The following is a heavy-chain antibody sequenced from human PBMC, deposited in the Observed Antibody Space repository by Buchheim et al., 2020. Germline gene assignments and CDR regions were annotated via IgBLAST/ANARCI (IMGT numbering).Heavy chain of an antibody. D-gene: IGHD2-15*01. V-gene: IGHV3-30-3*01. Sequence: QVQLVDSGGGVVQPGRSLSLSCTASGFTFSNYAMHWVRQAPGKGLEWVSIVSYDGFNKFYAGSVKGRFTISRDNSKNTLSLQMNSLRVEDTAVYYWARGVHCSGADCYGKHYAMDVWGQGTT. CDR1: GFTFSNYA. J-gene: IGHJ6*02. CDR2: VSYDGFNK. CDR3: ARGVHCSGADCYGKHYAMDV.